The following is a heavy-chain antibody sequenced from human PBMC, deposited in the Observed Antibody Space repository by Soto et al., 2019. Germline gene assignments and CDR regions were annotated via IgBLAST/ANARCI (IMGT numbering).Heavy chain of an antibody. Sequence: GASVKVSCKASGYTFTSYAMHWVRQAPGQRLEWMGWINAGNGNTKYSQKFQGRVTITRDTSASTAYMELSSLRSEDTAVYYCARSGYSSSWYVNWFDPWGQGTLVTVSS. CDR2: INAGNGNT. V-gene: IGHV1-3*01. CDR3: ARSGYSSSWYVNWFDP. CDR1: GYTFTSYA. J-gene: IGHJ5*02. D-gene: IGHD6-13*01.